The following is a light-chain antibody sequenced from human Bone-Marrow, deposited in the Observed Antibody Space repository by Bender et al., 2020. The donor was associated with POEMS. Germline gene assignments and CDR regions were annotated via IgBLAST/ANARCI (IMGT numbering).Light chain of an antibody. CDR1: GSDLGLFKF. V-gene: IGLV2-8*01. Sequence: QSVLTQPPSASGSPGQSVTISCTGTGSDLGLFKFVSWYRQHPGKAPQLLIYEVTKRPSGVTDRFSGSKSGNTASLTVSGLQAEDEADYYCCSYAGNRNVFGTGTKVTVL. CDR2: EVT. CDR3: CSYAGNRNV. J-gene: IGLJ1*01.